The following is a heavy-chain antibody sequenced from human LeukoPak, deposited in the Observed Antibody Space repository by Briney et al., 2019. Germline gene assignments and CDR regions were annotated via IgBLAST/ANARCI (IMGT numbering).Heavy chain of an antibody. CDR1: GYTFTGYY. CDR3: VAYDSFFDY. Sequence: GESLKISCQGSGYTFTGYYMHWVRQAPGQGLEWMGWINPNSGGTNYAQKFQGRVTMARDTSISTAYMELSRLRSDDTAVYYCVAYDSFFDYWGQGTLVTVSS. CDR2: INPNSGGT. D-gene: IGHD3-3*01. J-gene: IGHJ4*02. V-gene: IGHV1-2*02.